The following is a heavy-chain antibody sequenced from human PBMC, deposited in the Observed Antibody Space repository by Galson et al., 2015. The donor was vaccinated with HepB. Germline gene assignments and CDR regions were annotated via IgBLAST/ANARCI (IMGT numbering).Heavy chain of an antibody. CDR3: ARSYSRDYYFDY. CDR2: IIPIFGTA. D-gene: IGHD4-11*01. J-gene: IGHJ4*02. V-gene: IGHV1-69*13. CDR1: GGTFSSYA. Sequence: SVKVSCKASGGTFSSYAISWVRQAPGQGLEWMGGIIPIFGTANYAQKFQGRVTITADESTSTAYMELSSLRSEDTAVYYCARSYSRDYYFDYWGQGTLVTVSS.